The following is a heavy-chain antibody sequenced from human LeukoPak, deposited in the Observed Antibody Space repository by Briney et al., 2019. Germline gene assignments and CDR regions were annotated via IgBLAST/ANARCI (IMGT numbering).Heavy chain of an antibody. CDR2: ISCSGSAI. D-gene: IGHD2-15*01. CDR3: VRVKGSYFDY. J-gene: IGHJ4*02. V-gene: IGHV3-48*01. CDR1: GFLLSSYS. Sequence: GGPLRLPCTASGFLLSSYSINWVRQSSGKGLGWVSYISCSGSAIYYVDSVKGRFTVSRDNAKNSLFLEMNSPKAEDTAVYYCVRVKGSYFDYWGQGALVTVSS.